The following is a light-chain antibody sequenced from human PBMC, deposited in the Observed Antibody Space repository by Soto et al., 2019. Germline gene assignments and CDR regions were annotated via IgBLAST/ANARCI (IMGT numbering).Light chain of an antibody. Sequence: EVVLTQSPGTLSLSPGERATLSCRASQSVSGSDLAWYQQKPGQAPRLLISGVSNRATGTPDGFSGSGSGTDFTLTISSLEPEDFAVFYCHQYGISPPTFGPGTKVDIK. J-gene: IGKJ1*01. CDR3: HQYGISPPT. V-gene: IGKV3-20*01. CDR1: QSVSGSD. CDR2: GVS.